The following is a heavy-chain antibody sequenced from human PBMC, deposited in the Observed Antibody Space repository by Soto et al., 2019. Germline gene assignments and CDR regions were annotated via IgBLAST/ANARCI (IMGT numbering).Heavy chain of an antibody. D-gene: IGHD6-6*01. Sequence: EVQLLESGGGLVQPGGSLRLSCAASGFTFSSYAMSWVRQAPGKGLEWVSAISGSGGSTYYADSVKGRFTISRDNSKNTVYLQMNSLRAEDTDVYYCANSPKVVWQLVSHYYYYGMDVWGQGTTVTVSS. CDR2: ISGSGGST. CDR1: GFTFSSYA. V-gene: IGHV3-23*01. J-gene: IGHJ6*02. CDR3: ANSPKVVWQLVSHYYYYGMDV.